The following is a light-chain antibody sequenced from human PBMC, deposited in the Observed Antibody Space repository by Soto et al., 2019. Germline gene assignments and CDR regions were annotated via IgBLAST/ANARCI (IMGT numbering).Light chain of an antibody. Sequence: DIQMTQSPSSVSASVGDRVTIPCRASQGIGSWLAWYQHKPGKAPKLLIYAGASLQGAVPARFSGRVSGTDFTLTIISVQPEDYANNYCHQANSLPYTVGKGTKLEIK. V-gene: IGKV1D-12*01. CDR3: HQANSLPYT. J-gene: IGKJ2*01. CDR1: QGIGSW. CDR2: AGA.